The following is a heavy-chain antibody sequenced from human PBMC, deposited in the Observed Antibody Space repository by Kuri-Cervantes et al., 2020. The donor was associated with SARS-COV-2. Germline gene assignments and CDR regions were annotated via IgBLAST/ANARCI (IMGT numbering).Heavy chain of an antibody. CDR3: ARNEWEPYYFDY. CDR1: GGSISSSSYY. CDR2: IYYSGST. V-gene: IGHV4-39*01. J-gene: IGHJ4*02. D-gene: IGHD1-26*01. Sequence: GSLRLSCTVSGGSISSSSYYWGWLRQPPGKGREWIGCIYYSGSTYYNPSLKSRVTISVDTPKNQFTLKLSSVTAADTAVYYCARNEWEPYYFDYWGQGTLVTVSS.